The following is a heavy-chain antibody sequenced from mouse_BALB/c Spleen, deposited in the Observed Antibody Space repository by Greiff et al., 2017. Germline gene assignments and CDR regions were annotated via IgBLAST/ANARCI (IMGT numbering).Heavy chain of an antibody. V-gene: IGHV5-4*02. CDR2: ISDGGSYT. Sequence: EVQVVESGGGLVKPGGSLKLSCAASGFTFSDYYMYWVRQTPEKRLEWVATISDGGSYTYYPDSVKGRFTISRDNAKNNLYLQMSSLKSEDTAMYYCARGGGVWFAYWGQGTLVTVSA. CDR3: ARGGGVWFAY. CDR1: GFTFSDYY. J-gene: IGHJ3*01.